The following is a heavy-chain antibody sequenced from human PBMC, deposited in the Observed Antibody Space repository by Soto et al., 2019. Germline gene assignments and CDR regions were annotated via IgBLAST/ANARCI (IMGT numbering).Heavy chain of an antibody. J-gene: IGHJ4*02. CDR3: ARQRGNGYFDY. CDR2: MSNSGST. D-gene: IGHD3-16*01. V-gene: IGHV4-59*08. CDR1: GDSINSYY. Sequence: SETLSLTCTVSGDSINSYYWSWIRQPPGKGLEWIGYMSNSGSTNYSPSLKSRVTISVDTSKNQFSLRLSTVTAADTAVYYCARQRGNGYFDYWGQGTLVTVSS.